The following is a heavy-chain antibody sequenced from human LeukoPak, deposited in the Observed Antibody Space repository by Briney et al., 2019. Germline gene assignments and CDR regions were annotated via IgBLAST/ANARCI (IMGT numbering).Heavy chain of an antibody. D-gene: IGHD6-19*01. CDR1: GFTFSTYA. J-gene: IGHJ4*02. CDR3: AKSTAVAGEFDY. Sequence: GGSLRLSCAASGFTFSTYAMTWVRQAPGKGLEWVSAISGPGDNTYYADSVKGRFTISRDNSKNTLFLQMNSLRAEDTAVYYCAKSTAVAGEFDYWGQGTLVTVSS. CDR2: ISGPGDNT. V-gene: IGHV3-23*01.